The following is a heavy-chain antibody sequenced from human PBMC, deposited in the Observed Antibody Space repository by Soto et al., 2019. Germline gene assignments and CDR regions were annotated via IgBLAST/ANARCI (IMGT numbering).Heavy chain of an antibody. V-gene: IGHV4-34*01. CDR1: GGSFGGYY. CDR3: GRAKNVLRFLAWSPGRGMHV. CDR2: INHSGST. D-gene: IGHD3-3*01. Sequence: SETLSLTCTVYGGSFGGYYWSWIRQPPGKGLEWIGEINHSGSTNYNPSLKSRVTISVDTSKNQFSLKLSSVTAADTAVYYCGRAKNVLRFLAWSPGRGMHVWGQGTTVTVS. J-gene: IGHJ6*02.